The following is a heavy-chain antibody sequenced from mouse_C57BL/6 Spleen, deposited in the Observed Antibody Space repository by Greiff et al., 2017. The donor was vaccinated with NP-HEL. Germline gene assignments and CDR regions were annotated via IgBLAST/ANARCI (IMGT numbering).Heavy chain of an antibody. D-gene: IGHD4-1*01. CDR3: ARDLTGTKAWFAY. CDR2: ISDGGSYT. J-gene: IGHJ3*01. V-gene: IGHV5-4*01. Sequence: EVQRVESGGGLVKPGGSLKLSCAASGFTFSSYAMSWVRQTPEKRLEWVATISDGGSYTYYPDNVKGRFTISRDNAKNNLYLQMSHLKSEDTAMYYCARDLTGTKAWFAYWGQGTLVTVSA. CDR1: GFTFSSYA.